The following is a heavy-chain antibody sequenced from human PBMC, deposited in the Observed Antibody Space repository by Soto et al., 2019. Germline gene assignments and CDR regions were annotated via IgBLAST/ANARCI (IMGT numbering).Heavy chain of an antibody. CDR3: ARGGGSNWFDP. CDR2: IYHSGST. Sequence: SETLSLTCAVSGGSISSGGYSWSWIRQPPGKGLEWIGYIYHSGSTYCNPSLKSRVTISVDRSKNQFSLKLSSVTAADTAVYYCARGGGSNWFDPWGQGTLVTVSS. CDR1: GGSISSGGYS. V-gene: IGHV4-30-2*01. D-gene: IGHD3-16*01. J-gene: IGHJ5*02.